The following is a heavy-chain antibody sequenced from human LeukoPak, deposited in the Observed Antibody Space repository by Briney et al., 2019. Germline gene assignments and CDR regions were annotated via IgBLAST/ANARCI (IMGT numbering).Heavy chain of an antibody. CDR1: GFTFSSYA. J-gene: IGHJ6*03. V-gene: IGHV3-23*01. CDR3: ARVGSSGWYRNDYMDV. CDR2: ISGSGGRI. D-gene: IGHD6-19*01. Sequence: GGSLRLSCAASGFTFSSYAMSWVRQAPGKVLEWVSAISGSGGRIYYGASVKGRFTISRDNSKNTLNLQMNSLRAEDTAVYYCARVGSSGWYRNDYMDVWGKGTTVTVSS.